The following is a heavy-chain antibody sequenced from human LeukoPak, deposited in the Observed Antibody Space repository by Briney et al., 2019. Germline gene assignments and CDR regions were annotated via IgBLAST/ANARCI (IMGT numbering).Heavy chain of an antibody. J-gene: IGHJ4*02. Sequence: PSETLSLSCTVSGGSISDTYYYWGWIRQPPGKSPEWIGSIYYLGHTYYDPSLQSRVTISVDTSKNQFSLKLTSVTAADTAVYYCARGLDAYWGQGTLVTVSS. V-gene: IGHV4-39*07. CDR3: ARGLDAY. CDR1: GGSISDTYYY. CDR2: IYYLGHT.